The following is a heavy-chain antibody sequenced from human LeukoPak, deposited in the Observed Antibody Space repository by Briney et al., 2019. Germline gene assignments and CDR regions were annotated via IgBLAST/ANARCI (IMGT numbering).Heavy chain of an antibody. J-gene: IGHJ4*02. Sequence: SETLSLTCAVYGRSFSGYYWNWIRQPPGKGLEWIGEINHSGSTNYNPSLRSRVTISVDTSKSQFSLKLSSVTAADTAVYYCARAQYVDISGFYPGYWGQGTLVTVSS. CDR1: GRSFSGYY. V-gene: IGHV4-34*01. CDR3: ARAQYVDISGFYPGY. CDR2: INHSGST. D-gene: IGHD3-22*01.